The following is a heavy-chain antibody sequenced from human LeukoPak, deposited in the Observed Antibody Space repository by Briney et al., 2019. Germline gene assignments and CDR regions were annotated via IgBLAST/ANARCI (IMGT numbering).Heavy chain of an antibody. CDR2: IWYDGSNK. CDR1: GLIFSSYG. D-gene: IGHD1-26*01. Sequence: GRSLRLSCAASGLIFSSYGMHWVRQAPGKGLEWVAVIWYDGSNKYYADSVKGRFTISRDNSKNTLYLQMNSLRAEDTAVYYCASSRPYSGSYYNYWGQGTLVTVSP. V-gene: IGHV3-33*01. CDR3: ASSRPYSGSYYNY. J-gene: IGHJ4*02.